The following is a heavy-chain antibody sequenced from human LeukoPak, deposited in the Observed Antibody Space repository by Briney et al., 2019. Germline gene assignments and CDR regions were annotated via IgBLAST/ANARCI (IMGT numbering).Heavy chain of an antibody. V-gene: IGHV4-34*01. J-gene: IGHJ4*02. D-gene: IGHD2-8*02. CDR1: GGSFSGYY. CDR2: INHSGST. Sequence: PSETLSLTCAVYGGSFSGYYWSWIRQPPGKGLVWIGEINHSGSTNYNPSLKSRVTISVDTSKNQFSLKLSSVTAADTAVYYCAGHHPRNTVDFWGQGTLVTVSS. CDR3: AGHHPRNTVDF.